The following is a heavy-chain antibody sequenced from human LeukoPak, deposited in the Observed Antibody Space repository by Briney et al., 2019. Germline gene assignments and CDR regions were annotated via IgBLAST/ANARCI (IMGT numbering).Heavy chain of an antibody. Sequence: ASVKVSCKASGYTFTSYGISWVRQAPGQGLEWMGWISAYNGNTNYAQKLQGRVTMTTDTSTSTAYMELRSLRSDDTAAYYCARDPIYGDSLYYYYGMDVWGQGTTVTVSS. D-gene: IGHD4-17*01. J-gene: IGHJ6*02. V-gene: IGHV1-18*01. CDR2: ISAYNGNT. CDR3: ARDPIYGDSLYYYYGMDV. CDR1: GYTFTSYG.